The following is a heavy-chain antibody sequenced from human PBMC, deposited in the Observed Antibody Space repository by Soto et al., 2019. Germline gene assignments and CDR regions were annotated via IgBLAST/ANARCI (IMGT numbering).Heavy chain of an antibody. V-gene: IGHV4-30-2*01. CDR2: IYHSGST. D-gene: IGHD2-21*01. Sequence: QLQLQESGSGLVKPSQTLSLTCAVSGGSISSGGYSWSWIRQPPGKGLEWFGYIYHSGSTYYNPSLKSRVTIAGDRTKNQCTLQRSSVTAADTAVYDGGGSIGAFWCDPWGQGTLVTVSS. J-gene: IGHJ5*02. CDR1: GGSISSGGYS. CDR3: GGSIGAFWCDP.